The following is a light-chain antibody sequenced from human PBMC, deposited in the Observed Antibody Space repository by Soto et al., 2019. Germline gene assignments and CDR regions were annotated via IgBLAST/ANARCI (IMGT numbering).Light chain of an antibody. J-gene: IGKJ4*01. V-gene: IGKV3-15*01. CDR2: GAS. CDR3: QQSYSTPRT. Sequence: EVVMTQSPSTLSLSPGERATLSCRASQSVSSNLAWYQQKPGQAPRLLIYGASTRATGIPARFSGSGSGTDFTLTISSLQPEDFATYYCQQSYSTPRTFGGGTKVDIK. CDR1: QSVSSN.